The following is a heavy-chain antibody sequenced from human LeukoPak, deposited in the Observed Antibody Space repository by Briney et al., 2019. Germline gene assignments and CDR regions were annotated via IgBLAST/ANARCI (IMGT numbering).Heavy chain of an antibody. Sequence: SETLSLTCTVSGYSISSGYYWSWIRQPPGKGLEWIGEINHSGSTNYNPSLKSRVTISVDTSKNQFSLKLSSVTAADTAVYYCARQPLRGYSYGYDYWGQGTLVTVSS. CDR2: INHSGST. CDR3: ARQPLRGYSYGYDY. D-gene: IGHD5-18*01. CDR1: GYSISSGYY. J-gene: IGHJ4*02. V-gene: IGHV4-38-2*02.